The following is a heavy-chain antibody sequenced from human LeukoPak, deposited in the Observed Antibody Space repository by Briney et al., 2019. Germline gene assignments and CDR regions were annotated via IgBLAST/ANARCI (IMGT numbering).Heavy chain of an antibody. CDR3: ARETVYYYDSSGYIDY. CDR2: SNPNSGGT. Sequence: ASVKVSCKASGYTFTGYYMHWVRQAPGQGLEWMGWSNPNSGGTNYAQKFQGRVTMTRDTSISTAYMELSRLRSDDTAVYYCARETVYYYDSSGYIDYWGQGTLVTVSS. J-gene: IGHJ4*02. D-gene: IGHD3-22*01. CDR1: GYTFTGYY. V-gene: IGHV1-2*02.